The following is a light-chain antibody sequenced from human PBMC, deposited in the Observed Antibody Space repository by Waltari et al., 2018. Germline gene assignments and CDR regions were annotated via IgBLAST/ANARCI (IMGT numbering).Light chain of an antibody. CDR3: NSYAGSNSVV. V-gene: IGLV2-8*01. CDR1: SSYVGHYNA. Sequence: QSALTQPPSASGSPGQSVSIHCTGTSSYVGHYNAVPCSQQHPRKAPTLSIYDVSARPSGVPDRFSGSKSANTASLTVSGLQADDEADYYCNSYAGSNSVVFGGGTKLTVL. CDR2: DVS. J-gene: IGLJ3*02.